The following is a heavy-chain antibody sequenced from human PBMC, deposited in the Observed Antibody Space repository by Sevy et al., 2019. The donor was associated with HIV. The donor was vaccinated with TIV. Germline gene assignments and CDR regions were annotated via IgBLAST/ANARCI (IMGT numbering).Heavy chain of an antibody. V-gene: IGHV3-33*06. CDR2: IWYDGSNY. J-gene: IGHJ4*02. CDR3: AKDFDSIAMPAFPDK. Sequence: GGSLRLSCAASGFTFSNYGMHWVRQAPGKGLEWVAVIWYDGSNYDYADSVKGRFTVSRDNSKNTLYLEMKSLRPEDTAVYFCAKDFDSIAMPAFPDKWGQGTQVTVSS. D-gene: IGHD3-9*01. CDR1: GFTFSNYG.